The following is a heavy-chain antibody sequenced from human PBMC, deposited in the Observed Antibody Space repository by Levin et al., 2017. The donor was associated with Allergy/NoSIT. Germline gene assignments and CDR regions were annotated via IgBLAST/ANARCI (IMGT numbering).Heavy chain of an antibody. CDR3: TRLSIATAGDY. V-gene: IGHV3-73*01. CDR1: GFTFSGSA. CDR2: IRSKDKSYAT. Sequence: GESLKISCAASGFTFSGSAMHWVRQASGKGLEWVGRIRSKDKSYATAYAASVKGRFTISRDDSKNTAYLQMNSLKTEDTAVYYCTRLSIATAGDYWGQGTLVTVSS. J-gene: IGHJ4*02. D-gene: IGHD6-13*01.